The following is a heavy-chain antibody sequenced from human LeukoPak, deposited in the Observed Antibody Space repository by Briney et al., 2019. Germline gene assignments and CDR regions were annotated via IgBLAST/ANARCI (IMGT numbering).Heavy chain of an antibody. J-gene: IGHJ4*02. D-gene: IGHD6-19*01. CDR2: ISWNSGSI. CDR3: VKGSLYSSGCYDY. V-gene: IGHV3-9*01. CDR1: GFTFDDYA. Sequence: PGGSLRLSCAASGFTFDDYAMHWVRQAPGKGLEWVSGISWNSGSIGYADSVKGRFTISRDNAKNSLYLQMNSLRAEDTALYYCVKGSLYSSGCYDYWGQGTLVSVSA.